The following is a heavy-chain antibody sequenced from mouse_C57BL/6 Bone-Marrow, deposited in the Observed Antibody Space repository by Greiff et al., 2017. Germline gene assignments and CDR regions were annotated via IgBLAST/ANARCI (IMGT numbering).Heavy chain of an antibody. J-gene: IGHJ4*01. V-gene: IGHV8-12*01. Sequence: QVTLKESGPGILQSSQTLSLTCSFSGFSLSTSGMGVSWIRQPSGKVLEWLAHIYWDDDKRYNPSLKSRLTISKDTSRNQVFLKITSVDTADTATAYCARRIATVVAYYAMDYWGQGTSVTVSS. CDR1: GFSLSTSGMG. D-gene: IGHD1-1*01. CDR2: IYWDDDK. CDR3: ARRIATVVAYYAMDY.